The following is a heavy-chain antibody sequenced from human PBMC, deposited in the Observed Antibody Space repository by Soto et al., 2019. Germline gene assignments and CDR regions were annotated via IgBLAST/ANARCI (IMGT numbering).Heavy chain of an antibody. V-gene: IGHV3-30*18. D-gene: IGHD6-13*01. CDR1: GFTFSSYG. CDR2: ISYDGSNK. CDR3: AKEKQLTYFDY. J-gene: IGHJ4*02. Sequence: GGSLRLSCAASGFTFSSYGMPWVRQAPGKGLEWVAAISYDGSNKYYVDSVEGRFTISRDNSKNTLYLQMNSLRAEDTAVYYCAKEKQLTYFDYWGQGTLVTVSS.